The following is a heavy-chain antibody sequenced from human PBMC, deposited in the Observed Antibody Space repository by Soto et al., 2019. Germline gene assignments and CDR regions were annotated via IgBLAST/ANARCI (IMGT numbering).Heavy chain of an antibody. CDR3: AREGRGSLGIAAAGDSPYYYYYYMDV. D-gene: IGHD6-13*01. Sequence: SETLSLTCTVSGGSISSGGYYWSWIRQHPGKGLEWIGYIYYSGSTYYNPSLKSRVTISVDTSKNQFSLKLSSVTAADTAVYYCAREGRGSLGIAAAGDSPYYYYYYMDVWGKGTTVTVSS. J-gene: IGHJ6*03. CDR2: IYYSGST. V-gene: IGHV4-31*03. CDR1: GGSISSGGYY.